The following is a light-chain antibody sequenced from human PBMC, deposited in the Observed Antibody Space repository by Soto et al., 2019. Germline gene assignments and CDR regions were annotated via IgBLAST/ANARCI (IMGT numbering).Light chain of an antibody. J-gene: IGKJ5*01. CDR1: QTVSSY. CDR2: GAS. Sequence: ENVLTQSPGTLSLSPGERATLSCRASQTVSSYLTWYQQRPGQAPRLLIYGASKRATGIPDRFSGSGSGTEFSLTISRLEPEDFAVYYCQQYGTSPITFGQGTRLEIK. CDR3: QQYGTSPIT. V-gene: IGKV3-20*01.